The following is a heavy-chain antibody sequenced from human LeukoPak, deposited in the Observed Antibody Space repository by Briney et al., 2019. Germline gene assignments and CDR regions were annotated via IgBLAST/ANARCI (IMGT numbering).Heavy chain of an antibody. CDR1: GFTFSSYG. J-gene: IGHJ4*02. D-gene: IGHD6-19*01. V-gene: IGHV3-30*18. CDR3: AKDLGPSGLGSGWPFDY. Sequence: GGSLRLSCATSGFTFSSYGIHWVRQAPGKGLEWVAVISYDGSHKYHADSVKGRFTISRDNSKNTLYMEMRSLRPEDTAVYYCAKDLGPSGLGSGWPFDYWGQGTLVTVSS. CDR2: ISYDGSHK.